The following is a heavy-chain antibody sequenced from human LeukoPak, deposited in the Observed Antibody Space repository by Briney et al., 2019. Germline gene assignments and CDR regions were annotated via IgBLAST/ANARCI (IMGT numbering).Heavy chain of an antibody. CDR3: ARGGVTLDSSGYYFGPSDAFDI. D-gene: IGHD3-22*01. Sequence: SETLSLTCAVCGGSFSGYYWSWIRQPPGKGLEWIGEINHSGSTNYNPSLKSRVTISVDTSKNQFSLKLGSVTAADTAVYYCARGGVTLDSSGYYFGPSDAFDIWGQGTMVTVSS. V-gene: IGHV4-34*01. CDR2: INHSGST. CDR1: GGSFSGYY. J-gene: IGHJ3*02.